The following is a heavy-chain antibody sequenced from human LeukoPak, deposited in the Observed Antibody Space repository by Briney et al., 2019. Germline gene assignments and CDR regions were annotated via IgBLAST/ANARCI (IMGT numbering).Heavy chain of an antibody. D-gene: IGHD1-7*01. CDR1: GFTFSSYA. CDR2: ISSNGGST. CDR3: VKPPPGTTYYFDY. J-gene: IGHJ4*02. Sequence: GGSLRLSCSASGFTFSSYAMHWVRQAPGKGLEYVSAISSNGGSTYYADSVKGRFTISRDNSKNTLYLQMSSLRAEDTAVYYCVKPPPGTTYYFDYWGQGTLVTVSS. V-gene: IGHV3-64D*09.